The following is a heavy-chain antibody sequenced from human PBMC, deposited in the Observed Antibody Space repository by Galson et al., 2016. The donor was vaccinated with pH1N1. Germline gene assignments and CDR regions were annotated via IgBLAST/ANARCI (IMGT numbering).Heavy chain of an antibody. J-gene: IGHJ2*01. CDR3: AREDYYDTDLSDWYFDL. CDR1: GGTFGSYG. Sequence: SVKVSCKASGGTFGSYGINWVGQAPGQGLEWMGGIIPIFNTVKYAQTFQGRVTITADESTTTAYMELSSLRSEDTAMYYCAREDYYDTDLSDWYFDLWGRGTLLTVSS. V-gene: IGHV1-69*13. CDR2: IIPIFNTV. D-gene: IGHD3-22*01.